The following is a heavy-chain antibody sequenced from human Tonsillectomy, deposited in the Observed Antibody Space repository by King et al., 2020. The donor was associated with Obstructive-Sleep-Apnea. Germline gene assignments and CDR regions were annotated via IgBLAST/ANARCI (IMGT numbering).Heavy chain of an antibody. J-gene: IGHJ4*02. Sequence: QLQESGPGLVKPSETLSLICTVSGGSIGGYCWSCVRQPPGKGLEWIGYFCYSGDTNYHPSLERRATLSVDTSKSQISLKLYSVTAADTAIYYCTRDRHKGYDYWGQGTLVTVSS. CDR2: FCYSGDT. D-gene: IGHD3-22*01. V-gene: IGHV4-59*01. CDR3: TRDRHKGYDY. CDR1: GGSIGGYC.